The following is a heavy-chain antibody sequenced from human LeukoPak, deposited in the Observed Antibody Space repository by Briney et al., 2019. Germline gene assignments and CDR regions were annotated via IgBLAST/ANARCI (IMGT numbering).Heavy chain of an antibody. D-gene: IGHD3-3*01. CDR3: ARDKQQYHDFWSGVGGTSSATYYYMDV. CDR1: GYTFTSYG. CDR2: IIPIFGTA. V-gene: IGHV1-69*13. J-gene: IGHJ6*03. Sequence: GASVKVSCKASGYTFTSYGISWVRQAPGQGLEWMGGIIPIFGTANYAQKFQGRVTITADEFTSTAYMELSSLRSEDTAVYYCARDKQQYHDFWSGVGGTSSATYYYMDVWGKGTTVTVSS.